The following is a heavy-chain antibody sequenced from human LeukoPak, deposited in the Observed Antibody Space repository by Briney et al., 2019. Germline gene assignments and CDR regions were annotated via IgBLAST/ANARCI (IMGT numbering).Heavy chain of an antibody. V-gene: IGHV5-51*01. CDR2: IYPGDSDI. CDR1: GYSFMSYW. CDR3: ARGYCRGGRCNYFDY. D-gene: IGHD2-15*01. Sequence: GESLKISCKGSGYSFMSYWIGWVRQMPGKGLEWMGIIYPGDSDITYSPSFQGQVTISADKSISTAYLQWSSLKASDTAMYYCARGYCRGGRCNYFDYWGQGTLVTVSS. J-gene: IGHJ4*02.